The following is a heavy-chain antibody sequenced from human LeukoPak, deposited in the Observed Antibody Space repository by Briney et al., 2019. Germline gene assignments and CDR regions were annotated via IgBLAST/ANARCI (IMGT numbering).Heavy chain of an antibody. D-gene: IGHD1-26*01. J-gene: IGHJ6*03. V-gene: IGHV3-15*01. CDR3: AREGRQGGSYYYYMDV. Sequence: GGSLRLSCAASGFTFSNAWMSWVRQAPGKGLEWVGRIKSKTDGGTTDYAAPVKGRFTISRDDSKNTLYLQMNSLKTEDTAVYYCAREGRQGGSYYYYMDVWGKGATVTISS. CDR1: GFTFSNAW. CDR2: IKSKTDGGTT.